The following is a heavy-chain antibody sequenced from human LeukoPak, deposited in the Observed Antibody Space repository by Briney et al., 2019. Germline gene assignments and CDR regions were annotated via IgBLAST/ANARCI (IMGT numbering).Heavy chain of an antibody. V-gene: IGHV4-39*01. J-gene: IGHJ5*02. CDR2: IYYSGST. CDR3: ARLNPPGWFDP. Sequence: SETLSLTCTVSGGSISSSSYYWGWLRQPPGKGLEWIGNIYYSGSTYYNPSLKSRVTISVDTSKNQFSLKVSSVTAADTAVYYCARLNPPGWFDPWGQGTLVTVSS. CDR1: GGSISSSSYY.